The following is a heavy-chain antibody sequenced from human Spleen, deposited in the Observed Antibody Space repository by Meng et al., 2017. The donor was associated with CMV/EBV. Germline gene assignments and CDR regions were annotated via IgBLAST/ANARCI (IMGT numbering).Heavy chain of an antibody. CDR2: SFYTGNT. D-gene: IGHD2-2*01. J-gene: IGHJ4*02. CDR3: ARGHLVGFDY. V-gene: IGHV4-31*03. Sequence: CTDSGGAITKGGYCWSWFRQNAGEGLQWIGYSFYTGNTYYNKSLASRTTISVDTSKNQFSLNVTSVTAADTAVYYCARGHLVGFDYWGQGALVTVSS. CDR1: GGAITKGGYC.